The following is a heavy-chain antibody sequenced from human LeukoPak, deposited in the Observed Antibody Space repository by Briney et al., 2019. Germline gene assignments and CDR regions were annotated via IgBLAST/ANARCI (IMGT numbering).Heavy chain of an antibody. J-gene: IGHJ4*02. CDR1: EFTFSRSG. D-gene: IGHD6-19*01. CDR2: ISGSGGIT. Sequence: PGGSLRLSCAASEFTFSRSGMSWVRQAPGKGLEWVSLISGSGGITYYVDSVRDRFTISRDNSKNTLYLQMNSLRADDTAVYYCAKVMDINSGLMFFDYWGQGTLVTVSS. CDR3: AKVMDINSGLMFFDY. V-gene: IGHV3-23*01.